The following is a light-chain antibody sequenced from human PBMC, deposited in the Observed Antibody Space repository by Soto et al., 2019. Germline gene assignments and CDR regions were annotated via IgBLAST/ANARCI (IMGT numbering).Light chain of an antibody. CDR1: QSVSSN. Sequence: EIVMTQSPATPSLSAGERATLSCRASQSVSSNLAWYQQKPGQAPRLLIYGASTRATGIPARFSGSGSGTEFTLTISSLQYEDFAVYYCQQYNDWTRTFGQGTKVDIK. J-gene: IGKJ1*01. CDR3: QQYNDWTRT. CDR2: GAS. V-gene: IGKV3-15*01.